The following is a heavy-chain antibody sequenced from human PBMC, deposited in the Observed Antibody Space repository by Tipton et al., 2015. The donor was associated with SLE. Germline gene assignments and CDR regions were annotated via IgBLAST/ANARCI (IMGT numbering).Heavy chain of an antibody. D-gene: IGHD6-13*01. CDR1: GYSSTSYW. Sequence: VQLVQSGAEVKKPGESLKISCKGSGYSSTSYWIGWVRQMPGKGLGWMGIIYPGDSYTRYSPSFQGQVTISADKSISTAYLQWSSLKASDTAMYYCARRVKWAAADSYYFDYWGQGTLVTVSS. J-gene: IGHJ4*02. V-gene: IGHV5-51*03. CDR3: ARRVKWAAADSYYFDY. CDR2: IYPGDSYT.